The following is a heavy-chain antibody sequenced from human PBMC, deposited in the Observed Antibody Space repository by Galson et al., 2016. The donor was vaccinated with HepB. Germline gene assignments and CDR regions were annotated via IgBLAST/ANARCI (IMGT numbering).Heavy chain of an antibody. CDR3: SRSHTALDIFAYSIGDF. V-gene: IGHV3-33*01. D-gene: IGHD3-3*02. CDR1: GFTFNNSG. J-gene: IGHJ4*02. Sequence: SLRLSCAASGFTFNNSGMHWVRQAPGKGLEWVAVIWYEGSRKYYADSVKGRFSISRDTFSDTLYLQMNSLRAEDTAVYYCSRSHTALDIFAYSIGDFWGQGTLVTVSS. CDR2: IWYEGSRK.